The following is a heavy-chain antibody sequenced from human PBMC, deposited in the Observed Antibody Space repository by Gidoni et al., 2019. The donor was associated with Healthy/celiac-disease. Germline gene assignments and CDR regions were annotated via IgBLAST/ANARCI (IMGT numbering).Heavy chain of an antibody. CDR1: GFTFSSYS. D-gene: IGHD2-2*01. CDR3: ARDRGSTSWSIPVGFDP. V-gene: IGHV3-21*01. Sequence: EVQLVESGGGLVKPGGSLRLSCAASGFTFSSYSMNWVRQAPGKGLEWVSSISSSSSYIYYADSVKGRFTISRDNAKNSLYLQMNSLRAEETAVYYCARDRGSTSWSIPVGFDPWGQGTLVTVSS. J-gene: IGHJ5*02. CDR2: ISSSSSYI.